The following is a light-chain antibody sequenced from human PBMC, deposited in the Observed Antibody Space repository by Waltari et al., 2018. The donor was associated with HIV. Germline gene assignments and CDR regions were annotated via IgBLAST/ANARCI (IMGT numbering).Light chain of an antibody. Sequence: EILMKPSPAPLAVFPGERVTLSCRTSRTVITNFAWYQQKPGQAPRLLIYGASTRATVIPPRFSGAGSGTDFTLTIGSLQSEDFAFYYCQQYNKWPRTFGQGTKVEVK. J-gene: IGKJ1*01. CDR3: QQYNKWPRT. CDR1: RTVITN. CDR2: GAS. V-gene: IGKV3-15*01.